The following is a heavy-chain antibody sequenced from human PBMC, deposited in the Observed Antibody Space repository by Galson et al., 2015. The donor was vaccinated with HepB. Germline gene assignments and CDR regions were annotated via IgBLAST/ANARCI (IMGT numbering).Heavy chain of an antibody. D-gene: IGHD4-17*01. V-gene: IGHV1-69*04. Sequence: SVKVSCKASGGTFSSYAISWVRQAPGQGLEWMGRIIPILGIANYAQKFQGRVTITADKSTSTAYMELSSLRAEDTAVYYCAKDPSRHVSYGDYEYYFDYWGQGTLVTVSS. CDR2: IIPILGIA. J-gene: IGHJ4*02. CDR3: AKDPSRHVSYGDYEYYFDY. CDR1: GGTFSSYA.